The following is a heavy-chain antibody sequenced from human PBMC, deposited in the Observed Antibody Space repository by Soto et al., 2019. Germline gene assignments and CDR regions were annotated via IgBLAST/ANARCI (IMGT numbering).Heavy chain of an antibody. CDR2: IYYSGST. Sequence: SETLSLTCTVSGGSISSYYWSWIRQPPGKGLEWIGYIYYSGSTNYNPSLKSRVTISVDTSENQFSLKLSSVTAADTAVYYCARGHDYYDILTGYNYYYMDVWGKGTTVTVSS. J-gene: IGHJ6*03. D-gene: IGHD3-9*01. V-gene: IGHV4-59*08. CDR1: GGSISSYY. CDR3: ARGHDYYDILTGYNYYYMDV.